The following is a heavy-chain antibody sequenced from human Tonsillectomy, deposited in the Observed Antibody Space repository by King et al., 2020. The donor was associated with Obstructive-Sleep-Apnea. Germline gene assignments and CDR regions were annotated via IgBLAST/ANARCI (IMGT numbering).Heavy chain of an antibody. CDR1: GGSFSAYY. J-gene: IGHJ3*02. Sequence: HVQLQQWGAGLLKPSETLSLTFAGYGGSFSAYYWSWIRQPPGKGLEWIGEINHSGSTNYNPSLNSRVTISVDTSKNQFCLKLSSVTAADTAIYYCARGPPLVGATEFRDFDIWGQGTMVTVSS. D-gene: IGHD1-26*01. V-gene: IGHV4-34*01. CDR2: INHSGST. CDR3: ARGPPLVGATEFRDFDI.